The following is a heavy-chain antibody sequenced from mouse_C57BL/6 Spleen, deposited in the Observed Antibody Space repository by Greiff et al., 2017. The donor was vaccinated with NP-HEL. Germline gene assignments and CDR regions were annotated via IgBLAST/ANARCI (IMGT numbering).Heavy chain of an antibody. CDR1: GYTFTSYW. CDR2: IDPSDSYT. CDR3: ARYGAQADY. J-gene: IGHJ2*01. V-gene: IGHV1-69*01. Sequence: VQLQQSGAELVMPGASVKLSCKASGYTFTSYWMHWVKQRPGQGLEWIGEIDPSDSYTNYNQKFKGKSTLTVDKSSSTAYMQLSSLTSEDSAVYYCARYGAQADYWGQGTTLTVSS. D-gene: IGHD3-2*02.